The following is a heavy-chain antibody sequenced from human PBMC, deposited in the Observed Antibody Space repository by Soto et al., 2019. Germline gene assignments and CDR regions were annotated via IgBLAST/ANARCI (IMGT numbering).Heavy chain of an antibody. Sequence: HPGGSLRLSCAASGFTFSNYALSWVRQAPGKGLEWVSAISGGGGTTYYADSVKGRFTISRDNSKNTLYLQMTSLRDEDTAVYFCAKDGGYSSGWPHWGQGTLVTVSS. D-gene: IGHD6-19*01. CDR2: ISGGGGTT. CDR3: AKDGGYSSGWPH. J-gene: IGHJ4*02. V-gene: IGHV3-23*01. CDR1: GFTFSNYA.